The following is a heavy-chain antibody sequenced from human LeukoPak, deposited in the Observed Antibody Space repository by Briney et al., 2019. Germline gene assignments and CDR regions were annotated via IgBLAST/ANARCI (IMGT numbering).Heavy chain of an antibody. D-gene: IGHD6-19*01. CDR1: GGAISSYY. V-gene: IGHV4-59*01. CDR2: INYSGSS. Sequence: SETLSLTCAVSGGAISSYYWGWIRQPPGKGLEWIEYINYSGSSNHNPSLKSRVTISVDTSKNQFSLKLSSVTAADTAVYYCARGTIAMAGILDCWGQGTLVTVSS. J-gene: IGHJ4*02. CDR3: ARGTIAMAGILDC.